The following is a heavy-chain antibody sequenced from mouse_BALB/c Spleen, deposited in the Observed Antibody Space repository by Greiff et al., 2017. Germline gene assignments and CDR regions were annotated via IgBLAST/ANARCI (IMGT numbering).Heavy chain of an antibody. CDR3: ARSDYGNYVYYAMDY. D-gene: IGHD2-1*01. Sequence: EVKLMESGPELVKPGASVKMSCKASGYTFTSYVMHWVKQKPGQGLEWIGYINPYNDGTKYNEKFKGKATLTSDKSSSTAYMELSSLTSEDSAVYYCARSDYGNYVYYAMDYWGQGTSVTVSS. V-gene: IGHV1-14*01. CDR2: INPYNDGT. CDR1: GYTFTSYV. J-gene: IGHJ4*01.